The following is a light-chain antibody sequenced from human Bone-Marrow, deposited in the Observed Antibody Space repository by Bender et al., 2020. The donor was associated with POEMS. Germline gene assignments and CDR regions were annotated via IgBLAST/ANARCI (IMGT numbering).Light chain of an antibody. V-gene: IGLV2-23*02. CDR1: NSDIGAYNL. CDR3: CSYAETEGSVV. CDR2: EVS. Sequence: QSALTQPASVSGSPGHSITISCTGTNSDIGAYNLVSWYQQRPGQVPHLVIFEVSKRPSAISSRFSGSKSGNTASLTISGLQSDDEADYYCCSYAETEGSVVFGGGTRVTVL. J-gene: IGLJ2*01.